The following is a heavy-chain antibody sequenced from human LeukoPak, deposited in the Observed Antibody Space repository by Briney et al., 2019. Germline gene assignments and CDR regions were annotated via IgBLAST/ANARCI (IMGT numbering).Heavy chain of an antibody. D-gene: IGHD6-13*01. CDR1: GGSISSYY. CDR3: ARDPGAAGAPFDY. CDR2: IYYSGTT. Sequence: PSETLPLTCTVSGGSISSYYWNWIRQPPGKGLEWIGFIYYSGTTNYNPSLNSRVTISVDTSKNQFSLKLSSVTAADTAVYYCARDPGAAGAPFDYWGQGTLVTVSS. J-gene: IGHJ4*02. V-gene: IGHV4-59*01.